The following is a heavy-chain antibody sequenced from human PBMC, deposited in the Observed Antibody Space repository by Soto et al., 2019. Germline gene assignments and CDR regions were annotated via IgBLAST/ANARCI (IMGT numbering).Heavy chain of an antibody. Sequence: XGSLEISCAASGFTFSSYWMSGVRQAPGKGLEWVANIKQDGSEKYYVDSVKGRFTISRDNAKNSLYLQMNSLRAEDTAVYYCARDPSVYCSSTSCRPRKFDPWGQGTLVTVSS. CDR1: GFTFSSYW. CDR2: IKQDGSEK. J-gene: IGHJ5*02. V-gene: IGHV3-7*01. D-gene: IGHD2-2*01. CDR3: ARDPSVYCSSTSCRPRKFDP.